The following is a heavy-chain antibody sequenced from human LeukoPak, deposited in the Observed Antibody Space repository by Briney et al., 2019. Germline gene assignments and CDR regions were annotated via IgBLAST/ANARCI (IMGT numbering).Heavy chain of an antibody. CDR1: GDSMSLYY. V-gene: IGHV4-4*09. Sequence: SETLSLTCSVSGDSMSLYYWSWLRLPPGKGLEWIGHIYSSGSTIYNPSLKSRVTISVDTSKNQFSLRLSSVTAADTAVYYCARHPGKKYYQYYMDVWGKGTTVIVSS. CDR2: IYSSGST. J-gene: IGHJ6*03. CDR3: ARHPGKKYYQYYMDV.